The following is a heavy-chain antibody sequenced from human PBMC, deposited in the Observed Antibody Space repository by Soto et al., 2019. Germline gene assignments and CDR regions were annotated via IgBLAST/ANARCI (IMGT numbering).Heavy chain of an antibody. D-gene: IGHD1-26*01. CDR2: INHSGST. V-gene: IGHV4-34*01. J-gene: IGHJ4*02. CDR1: GGSFSGYY. CDR3: ARGRGFLY. Sequence: QVQLQQWGAGLLKPSETLSLTCAVYGGSFSGYYWSWIRQPPGKGLEWIGEINHSGSTNYNPSLKRRVTISVDTSKNQFSLKLSSVTDADTAVYYCARGRGFLYWGQGTLVTVSS.